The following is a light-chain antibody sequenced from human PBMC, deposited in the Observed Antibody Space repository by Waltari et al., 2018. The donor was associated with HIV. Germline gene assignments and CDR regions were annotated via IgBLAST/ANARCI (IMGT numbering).Light chain of an antibody. CDR1: ESLSTN. CDR3: QQYIRWPLT. V-gene: IGKV3-15*01. J-gene: IGKJ4*01. CDR2: WVS. Sequence: IVMTQSPATLSVSPGERATLSCRASESLSTNVAWYQQTPGQPPRLLIYWVSTRASGISARFSGSGSRTEFTLTISSVQSEDFAVYYCQQYIRWPLTFGGGTKVEV.